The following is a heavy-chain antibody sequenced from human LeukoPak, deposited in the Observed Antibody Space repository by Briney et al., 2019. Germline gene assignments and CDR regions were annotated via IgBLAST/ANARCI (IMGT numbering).Heavy chain of an antibody. CDR3: PKGSSLGTIVFDY. Sequence: GGSLRLSCAASGFTFSSYAMSWVRQAPGKGREWVSGISASGGSTYYADSVKGRVTISRDNSKRTLYLQMYILRAEDTAVYYCPKGSSLGTIVFDYWGQGTLVTVSS. CDR1: GFTFSSYA. CDR2: ISASGGST. J-gene: IGHJ4*02. D-gene: IGHD3-16*02. V-gene: IGHV3-23*01.